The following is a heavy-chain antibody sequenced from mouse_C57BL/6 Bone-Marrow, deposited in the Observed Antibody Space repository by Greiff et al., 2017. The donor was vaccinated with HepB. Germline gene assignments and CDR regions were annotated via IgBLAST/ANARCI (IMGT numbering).Heavy chain of an antibody. CDR3: ARKRNYDGFAY. CDR1: GFTFTSYG. CDR2: IYPRGGNT. V-gene: IGHV1-81*01. Sequence: VQLQQSGAELVRPGASVKLSCKASGFTFTSYGISWVKQRPGQGLEWIGDIYPRGGNTYYNEKFKGQATLTADKSSSTAYMELRSLTSEDSAVYFCARKRNYDGFAYWGQGTLVTVSA. J-gene: IGHJ3*01. D-gene: IGHD1-1*01.